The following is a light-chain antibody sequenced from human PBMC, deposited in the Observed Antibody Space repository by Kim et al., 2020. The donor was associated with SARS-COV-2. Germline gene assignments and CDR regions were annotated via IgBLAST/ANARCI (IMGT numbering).Light chain of an antibody. CDR3: QQYGSSPLT. CDR1: QSVSSSY. J-gene: IGKJ1*01. Sequence: SPGERATLACRASQSVSSSYLAWYQKKPGQAPRLLIYGASSRATGIPDRFSGSGSGTDFTLTISRLEPEDVAVYYCQQYGSSPLTFGQGTKVDIK. V-gene: IGKV3-20*01. CDR2: GAS.